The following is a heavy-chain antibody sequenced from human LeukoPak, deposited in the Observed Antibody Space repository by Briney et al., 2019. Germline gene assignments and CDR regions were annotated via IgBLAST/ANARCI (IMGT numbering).Heavy chain of an antibody. D-gene: IGHD4-17*01. V-gene: IGHV1-3*01. J-gene: IGHJ5*02. CDR1: GYTFTSYA. CDR2: INAGNGNT. CDR3: ARETTVPNWFDP. Sequence: ASVKVSCKASGYTFTSYAMHWVRQAPGQRLEWMGWINAGNGNTKYSQKFQGRVTITRDTSASTAYMELSSLRSEDTAAYYCARETTVPNWFDPWGQGTLVTVSS.